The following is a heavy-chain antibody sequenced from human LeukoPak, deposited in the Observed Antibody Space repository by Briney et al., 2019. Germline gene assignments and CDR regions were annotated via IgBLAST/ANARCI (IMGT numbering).Heavy chain of an antibody. Sequence: GESLRLSCAASGFPFSNHAMSWVRQPPGKGLEWVAAISNGNTYYADSVRGRFAISRDDSKNMVYLQMNSLRDEDTALYYCVREAGYCASVCLKSNWFDPWGQGTQVTVS. CDR2: ISNGNT. CDR1: GFPFSNHA. V-gene: IGHV3-23*01. D-gene: IGHD2-15*01. J-gene: IGHJ5*02. CDR3: VREAGYCASVCLKSNWFDP.